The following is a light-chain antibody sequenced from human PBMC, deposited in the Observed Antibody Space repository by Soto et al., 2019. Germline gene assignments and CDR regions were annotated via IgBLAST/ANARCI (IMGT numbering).Light chain of an antibody. Sequence: DLVMTQTPLSSPVTLGQPASISCRSSESLLHIDGTTYLSWLHQRPGQPPRVIIYKISDRLSGVPDRFSGSGVGTDFTLKISRVEAEDVGVYYCMQATHFPRTFGQGTKVELK. CDR1: ESLLHIDGTTY. CDR3: MQATHFPRT. J-gene: IGKJ1*01. CDR2: KIS. V-gene: IGKV2-24*01.